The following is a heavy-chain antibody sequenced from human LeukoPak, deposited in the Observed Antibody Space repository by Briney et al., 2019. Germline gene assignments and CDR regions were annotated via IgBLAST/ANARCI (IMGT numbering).Heavy chain of an antibody. Sequence: SETLSLTCTVSGGSISSYYWSWIRQPPGKGLEWIGYIYYSGSTNYNPSLKSRVTMSVDTSKNQFSLKLSSVTAADTAVDYCARGRYSSSWYQAFDIWGQGTMVTVSS. CDR1: GGSISSYY. D-gene: IGHD6-13*01. V-gene: IGHV4-59*12. J-gene: IGHJ3*02. CDR3: ARGRYSSSWYQAFDI. CDR2: IYYSGST.